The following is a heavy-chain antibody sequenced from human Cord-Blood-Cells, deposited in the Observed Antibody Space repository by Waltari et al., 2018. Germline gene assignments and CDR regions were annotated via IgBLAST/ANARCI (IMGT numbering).Heavy chain of an antibody. D-gene: IGHD6-19*01. J-gene: IGHJ3*02. CDR3: ARHSGQWLNAFDI. Sequence: QLQLQESGPGLVKPSETLSLTCTVPGGSISSSSYYWGWIRQRPGKGLEWIGSIYYSGSTYYNPSLKSRVTISVDTSKNQFSLKLSSVTAADTAVYYCARHSGQWLNAFDIWGQGTMVTVSS. CDR1: GGSISSSSYY. CDR2: IYYSGST. V-gene: IGHV4-39*01.